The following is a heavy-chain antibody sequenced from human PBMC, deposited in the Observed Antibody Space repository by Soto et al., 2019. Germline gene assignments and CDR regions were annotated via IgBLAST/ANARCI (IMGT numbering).Heavy chain of an antibody. Sequence: ESGGGVVQPGRSLRLSCAASGFTFSSYGMHWVRQAPGKGLEWVAVMWYDGSNKYYADSVKGRFTISRDNSKNTLYLQMNGLRAEDRAVYYCARGGRDGYGPVGYWGQGTLVTVSS. CDR2: MWYDGSNK. J-gene: IGHJ4*02. D-gene: IGHD5-12*01. CDR3: ARGGRDGYGPVGY. V-gene: IGHV3-33*01. CDR1: GFTFSSYG.